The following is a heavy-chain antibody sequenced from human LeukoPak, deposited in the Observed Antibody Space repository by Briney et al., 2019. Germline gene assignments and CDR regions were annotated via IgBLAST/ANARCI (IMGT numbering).Heavy chain of an antibody. CDR1: GFTFSAYW. CDR3: ARVLTTIVVAPGY. Sequence: GGSLRLSCAASGFTFSAYWMHWVRQAPGKGLVWVSRINTDGSSTSYADSVKGRFTISRDSAKNTLYLQMNSLRAEDTAVYYCARVLTTIVVAPGYWGQGTLVTVSS. J-gene: IGHJ4*02. V-gene: IGHV3-74*01. D-gene: IGHD3-22*01. CDR2: INTDGSST.